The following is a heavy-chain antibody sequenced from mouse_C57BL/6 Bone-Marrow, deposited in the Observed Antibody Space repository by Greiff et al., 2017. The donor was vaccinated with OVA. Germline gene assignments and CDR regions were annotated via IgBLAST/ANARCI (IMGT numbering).Heavy chain of an antibody. CDR1: GYAFTNYL. Sequence: QVQLQQSGAELVRPGTSVKVSCKASGYAFTNYLIEWVKQRPGQGLEWIGVINPGSGGTNYNEKFKGKATLTADKSSSTAYMQLSRLTSEDSAVYFGARGPYYEGSRWFGYWGQGTLVTVSA. V-gene: IGHV1-54*01. J-gene: IGHJ3*01. CDR2: INPGSGGT. D-gene: IGHD1-1*01. CDR3: ARGPYYEGSRWFGY.